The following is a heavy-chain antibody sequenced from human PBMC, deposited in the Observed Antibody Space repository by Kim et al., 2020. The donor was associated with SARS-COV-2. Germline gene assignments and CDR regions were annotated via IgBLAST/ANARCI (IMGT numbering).Heavy chain of an antibody. CDR2: IIPIFGTA. Sequence: SVKVSCKASGGTFSSYAISWVRQAPGQGLEWMGGIIPIFGTANYAQKFQGRVTITADESTSTAYMELSSLRSEDTAVYYCARYYGVNYYCSGNNLYYYYGMDVWGQGTTVTVSS. V-gene: IGHV1-69*13. CDR3: ARYYGVNYYCSGNNLYYYYGMDV. J-gene: IGHJ6*02. D-gene: IGHD3-10*01. CDR1: GGTFSSYA.